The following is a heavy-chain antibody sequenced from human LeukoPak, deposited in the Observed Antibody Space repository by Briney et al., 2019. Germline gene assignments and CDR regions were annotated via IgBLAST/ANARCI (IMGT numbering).Heavy chain of an antibody. J-gene: IGHJ3*02. CDR3: ARGNGHGFEM. CDR2: INSDGSST. V-gene: IGHV3-74*01. Sequence: GGSLRLSCVVSGFTLSSSWMHWVRQAPGKGLVWVSRINSDGSSTNYADSVKGRFTISRDNAKNTLYLQLNSLRDEHTALHYCARGNGHGFEMWGQGTMVTVSS. CDR1: GFTLSSSW. D-gene: IGHD2-8*01.